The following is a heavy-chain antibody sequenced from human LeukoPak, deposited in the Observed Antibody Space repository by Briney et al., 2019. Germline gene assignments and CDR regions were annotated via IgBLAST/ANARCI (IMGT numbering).Heavy chain of an antibody. V-gene: IGHV4-31*03. D-gene: IGHD2-2*01. Sequence: SQTLSLTCTVSGGSISSGGYYWSWIRQHPAKGLEWIGYIYYSGSTYYNPSLKSRVTISLDTSKNQFSLKLTSVTAADTAVYYCARGLWDIVVVPSAKFDLWGRGTLVTVSS. CDR1: GGSISSGGYY. J-gene: IGHJ2*01. CDR3: ARGLWDIVVVPSAKFDL. CDR2: IYYSGST.